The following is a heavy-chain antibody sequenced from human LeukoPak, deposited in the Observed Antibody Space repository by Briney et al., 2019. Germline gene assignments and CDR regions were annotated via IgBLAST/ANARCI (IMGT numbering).Heavy chain of an antibody. J-gene: IGHJ4*02. Sequence: GGSLRLSCAASGFTFSAYYMHWVRQAPGKGLEWVALVSDDGGIKYYGASVRGRFTISRDNPENTLYLQMNSLRADDTAVYYCAKGGEQKTFRCGMDSWGQGTLVTVSS. CDR1: GFTFSAYY. V-gene: IGHV3-30*18. CDR2: VSDDGGIK. D-gene: IGHD1/OR15-1a*01. CDR3: AKGGEQKTFRCGMDS.